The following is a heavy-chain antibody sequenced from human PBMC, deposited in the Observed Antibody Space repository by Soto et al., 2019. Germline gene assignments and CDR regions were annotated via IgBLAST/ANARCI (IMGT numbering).Heavy chain of an antibody. D-gene: IGHD2-2*02. V-gene: IGHV3-21*01. CDR2: ISSSSSYI. CDR1: GFTFSSYS. Sequence: PGGSLRLSCAASGFTFSSYSMNWVRQAPGKGLEWVSSISSSSSYIYYADSVKGRFTISRDNAKNSLYLQMNSLRAEDTAVYYCARGTAGIHYYYGMDVWGQGTTVTVSS. J-gene: IGHJ6*02. CDR3: ARGTAGIHYYYGMDV.